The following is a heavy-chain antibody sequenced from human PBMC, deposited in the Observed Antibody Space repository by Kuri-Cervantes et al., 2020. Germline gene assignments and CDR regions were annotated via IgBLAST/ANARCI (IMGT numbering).Heavy chain of an antibody. J-gene: IGHJ6*03. CDR1: GFSFNSYT. CDR2: ISSSSSLI. D-gene: IGHD3-3*01. Sequence: GESLKISCAASGFSFNSYTLNWVRQAPGKGLERVSSISSSSSLINYADSVKGRFTISRDNAKNSLYLQMNSLRAEDTAVYYCAREDYAGITIFGVVIHMDVWGKGITVTVSS. CDR3: AREDYAGITIFGVVIHMDV. V-gene: IGHV3-21*01.